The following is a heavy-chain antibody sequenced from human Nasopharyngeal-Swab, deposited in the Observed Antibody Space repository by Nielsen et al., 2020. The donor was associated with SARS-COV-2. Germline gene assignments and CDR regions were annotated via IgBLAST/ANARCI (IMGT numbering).Heavy chain of an antibody. CDR3: ARVTTVGGDYTDGDHWFDP. V-gene: IGHV1-46*01. J-gene: IGHJ5*02. CDR1: GSTFTSYY. CDR2: INPSGGST. Sequence: ASVKVSCTASGSTFTSYYMHWVRQAPGQGLEWMGIINPSGGSTSYAQKFQGRVTMTRDTSTSTVYMELSSLRSEDTAVYYCARVTTVGGDYTDGDHWFDPWGQGTLVTVSS. D-gene: IGHD4-17*01.